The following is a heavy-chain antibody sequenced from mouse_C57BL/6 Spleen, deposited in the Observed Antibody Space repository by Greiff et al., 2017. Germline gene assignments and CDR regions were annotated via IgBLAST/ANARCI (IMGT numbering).Heavy chain of an antibody. V-gene: IGHV1-63*01. CDR2: IYPGGGYT. CDR1: GYTFTNYW. Sequence: QVQLQQSGAELVRPGTSVKMSCKASGYTFTNYWIGWAKQRPGHGLEWIGDIYPGGGYTNYNGKFKGKATLTADKSSSTAYMQFSSLTSEDSAIYYCARREAEGYFDVWGTGTTVTVSS. CDR3: ARREAEGYFDV. J-gene: IGHJ1*03.